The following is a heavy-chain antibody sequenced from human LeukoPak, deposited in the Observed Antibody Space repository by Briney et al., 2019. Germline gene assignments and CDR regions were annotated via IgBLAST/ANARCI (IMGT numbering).Heavy chain of an antibody. V-gene: IGHV3-43*01. D-gene: IGHD1-26*01. CDR2: ISWDGGST. CDR3: AGAWSRVDGFDI. J-gene: IGHJ3*02. Sequence: PGGSLRLSCAASGFTFDDYTMHWVRQAPGKGLEWVSLISWDGGSTYYADSVKGRFTVSRDNAKNSVYLQMNSLRTEDTAIYYCAGAWSRVDGFDIWGQGTMVTVSS. CDR1: GFTFDDYT.